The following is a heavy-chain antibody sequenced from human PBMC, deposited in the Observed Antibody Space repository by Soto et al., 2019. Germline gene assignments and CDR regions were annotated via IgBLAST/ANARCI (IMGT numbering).Heavy chain of an antibody. CDR2: ISHDGKP. CDR3: AKQGIEVAGTDYFDY. V-gene: IGHV3-30*18. D-gene: IGHD6-19*01. Sequence: QVHLVESGGGVVQAGQSLRLSCAAAGFIFKSYGVHWVRQAPGKGLEWVAVISHDGKPYYADAVNGRFTISRDNAKNTVYLQMNGLRAEDTAVYYCAKQGIEVAGTDYFDYWGQGARVTVAS. J-gene: IGHJ4*02. CDR1: GFIFKSYG.